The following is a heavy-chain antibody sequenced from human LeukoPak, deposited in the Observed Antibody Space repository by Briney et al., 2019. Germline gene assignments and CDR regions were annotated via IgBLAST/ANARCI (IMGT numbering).Heavy chain of an antibody. CDR2: ISGSGGST. Sequence: GGSLRLSCAASGFTFSSYWMSWVRQAPGKGLEWVSGISGSGGSTYYADSVKGRFSISRDNSKNTLYLQMSSLRAEDTAVYYCAKVTIAAARAYYWGQGTLVTVSS. CDR3: AKVTIAAARAYY. V-gene: IGHV3-23*01. J-gene: IGHJ4*02. D-gene: IGHD6-13*01. CDR1: GFTFSSYW.